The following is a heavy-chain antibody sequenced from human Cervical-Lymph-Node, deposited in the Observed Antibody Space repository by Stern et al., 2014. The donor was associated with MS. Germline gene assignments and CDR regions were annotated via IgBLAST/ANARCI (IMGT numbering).Heavy chain of an antibody. V-gene: IGHV1-18*01. CDR3: ARDKMHAFDY. Sequence: QVQLVESGTEVKKPWASLIVSCKASGYTFTSYGISWVRQAPGQGLEWVGWISADSGATKYVQNLRDRITLTRDTSTGTAYMELRTLRYEDTAVYYCARDKMHAFDYWGQGTLVSVSS. CDR2: ISADSGAT. D-gene: IGHD2-8*01. J-gene: IGHJ4*02. CDR1: GYTFTSYG.